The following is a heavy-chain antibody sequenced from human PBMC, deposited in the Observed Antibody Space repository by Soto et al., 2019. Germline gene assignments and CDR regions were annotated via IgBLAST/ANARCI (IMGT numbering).Heavy chain of an antibody. D-gene: IGHD2-2*02. CDR2: IYHSGNT. Sequence: LSLTCTVSGGSITTGGSYWSWIRQHPGKGLEWIGNIYHSGNTYYNPSLKSRLTISVDTSKNHFSLMVDSVTAADTAVYYCARARFQVLYGKPYFDSWGQGTLVTVSS. V-gene: IGHV4-31*03. CDR1: GGSITTGGSY. CDR3: ARARFQVLYGKPYFDS. J-gene: IGHJ4*02.